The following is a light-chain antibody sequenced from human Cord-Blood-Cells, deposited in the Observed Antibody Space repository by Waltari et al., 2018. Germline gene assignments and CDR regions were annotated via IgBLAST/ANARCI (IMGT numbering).Light chain of an antibody. J-gene: IGKJ2*03. Sequence: DIVLTQSLATLSLSPGARATLSCRASQSVSSYLAWYQQKPGQAPRLLIYDASNRATGIPARFSGSGSGTDFTLTISSLEPEDVAVYYCQQRSNWPRYSFGQGTKLEIK. CDR3: QQRSNWPRYS. CDR1: QSVSSY. CDR2: DAS. V-gene: IGKV3-11*01.